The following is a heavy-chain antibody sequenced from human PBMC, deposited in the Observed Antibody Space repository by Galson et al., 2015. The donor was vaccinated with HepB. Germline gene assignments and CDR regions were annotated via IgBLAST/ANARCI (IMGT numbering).Heavy chain of an antibody. CDR3: GRNVGP. D-gene: IGHD1-26*01. CDR2: IYSGGGT. CDR1: GFTVSNNY. V-gene: IGHV3-66*01. Sequence: SLRLSCAASGFTVSNNYVAWVRQAPGKGLEWVSLIYSGGGTNYADSVKGRFIISRDNSKNTLYLQMNSLRAEDTAVYYCGRNVGPWGQGTLATVSS. J-gene: IGHJ5*02.